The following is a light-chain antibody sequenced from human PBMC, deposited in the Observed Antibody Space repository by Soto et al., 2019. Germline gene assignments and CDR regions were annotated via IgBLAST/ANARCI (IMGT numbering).Light chain of an antibody. CDR1: QSINTW. CDR3: QHYNTYST. Sequence: APCPSSPSVFDGSRALLPSRASQSINTWLAWYQQKPGKAPKLLIYKASSLESGVPSRFSGSGSGTEFTLTISSLQPDDFATYYCQHYNTYSTFGQGTKVDIK. V-gene: IGKV1-5*03. CDR2: KAS. J-gene: IGKJ1*01.